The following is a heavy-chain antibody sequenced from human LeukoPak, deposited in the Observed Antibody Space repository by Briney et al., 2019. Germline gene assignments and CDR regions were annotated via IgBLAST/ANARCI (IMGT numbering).Heavy chain of an antibody. CDR3: ARQLRGEAVAGHLQPFDY. V-gene: IGHV4-61*01. J-gene: IGHJ4*02. CDR2: IYYSGST. D-gene: IGHD6-19*01. Sequence: SETLSLTCTVSGGSVSRGSYYWSWIRQPPGKGLEWMGYIYYSGSTNYNPSLKSRVTISVDTSKNQFSLKLSSVTAADTAVYFCARQLRGEAVAGHLQPFDYWGQGTLVTVSS. CDR1: GGSVSRGSYY.